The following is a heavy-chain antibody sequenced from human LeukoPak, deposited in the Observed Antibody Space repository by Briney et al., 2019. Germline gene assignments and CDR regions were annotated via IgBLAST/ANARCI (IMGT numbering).Heavy chain of an antibody. J-gene: IGHJ6*02. D-gene: IGHD1-7*01. V-gene: IGHV5-51*01. CDR1: GYRFTDCW. Sequence: GESLKISCKGSGYRFTDCWIGWVRQMPGKGLEWMGIIYPGDSDTRYSPSFQGRVTISADKSINTAHLQWSSLKASDTAMYYCARGAAGTTPDYYYFGLDVWGQGTTVRVSS. CDR3: ARGAAGTTPDYYYFGLDV. CDR2: IYPGDSDT.